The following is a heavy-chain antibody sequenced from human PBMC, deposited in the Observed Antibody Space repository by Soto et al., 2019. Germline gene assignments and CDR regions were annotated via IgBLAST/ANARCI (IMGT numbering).Heavy chain of an antibody. V-gene: IGHV3-23*01. D-gene: IGHD3-10*01. J-gene: IGHJ5*02. CDR2: ISGSGGST. CDR3: AKSYGVHPPQRGWFDP. Sequence: VVSLRLSCAAAGFTFSSYAMSCVRQAPGKGLEWVSAISGSGGSTYYADSVKGRFTISRDNSKNTLYLQMNSLRAEDTAVYYCAKSYGVHPPQRGWFDPWGQGTLVTVSS. CDR1: GFTFSSYA.